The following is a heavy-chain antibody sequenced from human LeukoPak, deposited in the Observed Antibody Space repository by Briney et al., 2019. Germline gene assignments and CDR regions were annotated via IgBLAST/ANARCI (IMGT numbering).Heavy chain of an antibody. J-gene: IGHJ5*02. Sequence: SETLSLTCTVSSGSISSYYWSWIRQPAGKGLEWIGRIYTSGSTNYNPSLKSRVTMSVDTSKNQFSLKLSSVTAADTAVYYCARAGRGYSYGYYWFDPWGQGTLVTVSS. CDR2: IYTSGST. CDR3: ARAGRGYSYGYYWFDP. CDR1: SGSISSYY. V-gene: IGHV4-4*07. D-gene: IGHD5-18*01.